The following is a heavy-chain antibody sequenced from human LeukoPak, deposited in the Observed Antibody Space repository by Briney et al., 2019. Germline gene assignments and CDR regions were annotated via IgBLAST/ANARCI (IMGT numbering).Heavy chain of an antibody. CDR2: ISFDGSNK. D-gene: IGHD4-17*01. J-gene: IGHJ5*02. CDR3: ARDKAVTTMGGWFDP. Sequence: GGSLRLSCAASGFAFSSYSMNWVRQAPGKGREWVAVISFDGSNKYYADSVKGRFTISRDNSKNTLYLQMNSLRAEDTAVYYCARDKAVTTMGGWFDPWGQGTLVTVSS. CDR1: GFAFSSYS. V-gene: IGHV3-30*03.